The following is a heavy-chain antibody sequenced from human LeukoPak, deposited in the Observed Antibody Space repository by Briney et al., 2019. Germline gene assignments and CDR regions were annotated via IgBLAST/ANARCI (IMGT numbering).Heavy chain of an antibody. CDR1: GYTFTGYY. CDR2: INPNIGGT. CDR3: ARWDYYDSSGAAFYFDY. Sequence: ASVKVSCKASGYTFTGYYMHWVRQAPGQGLEWMGWINPNIGGTNYAQKFQGRVTMTRDTSISTAYMELSRLRSDDTAVYYCARWDYYDSSGAAFYFDYWGQGTLVTVSS. D-gene: IGHD3-22*01. V-gene: IGHV1-2*02. J-gene: IGHJ4*02.